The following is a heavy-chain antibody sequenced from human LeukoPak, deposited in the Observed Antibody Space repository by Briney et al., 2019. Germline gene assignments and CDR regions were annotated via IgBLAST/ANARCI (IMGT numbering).Heavy chain of an antibody. Sequence: SVKVSCKASGGTFSSYAISWVRQAPGQGLEWMGRIIPILGIANYAQKFQGRVTITADKSTSTAYMELSSLRSEDTAVYYCARAGITIFGVENNRFDPWGQGTLVTVSS. J-gene: IGHJ5*02. CDR3: ARAGITIFGVENNRFDP. V-gene: IGHV1-69*04. CDR1: GGTFSSYA. CDR2: IIPILGIA. D-gene: IGHD3-3*01.